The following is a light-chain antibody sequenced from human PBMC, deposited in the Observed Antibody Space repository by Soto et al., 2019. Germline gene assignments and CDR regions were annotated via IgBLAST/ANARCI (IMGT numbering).Light chain of an antibody. V-gene: IGKV1-5*03. CDR3: QQYGSSSPWT. Sequence: DIQMTQSPSTLSASVGDRVTITCRASQSISSWLAWYQQKPGRAPKLLIYKASSLATGVPSRFSGSGSGTEFTLIISSLHHDDFASYYCQQYGSSSPWTFGQGTKVEIK. CDR1: QSISSW. J-gene: IGKJ1*01. CDR2: KAS.